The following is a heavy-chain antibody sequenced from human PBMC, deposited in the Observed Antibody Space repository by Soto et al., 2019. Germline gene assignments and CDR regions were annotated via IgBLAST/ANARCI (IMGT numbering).Heavy chain of an antibody. CDR2: ISAYNGNT. CDR3: ARDAARRYYDFWSGPDPGAFDI. D-gene: IGHD3-3*01. CDR1: GYTFTSYG. Sequence: QVQLVQSGAEVKKPGASVKVSCKASGYTFTSYGISWVRQAPGQGLEGMGWISAYNGNTNYAQKLQGRVTMTTDTSTSTAYMELSSLKSDDTAVHYCARDAARRYYDFWSGPDPGAFDIWGQGTMVTVSS. J-gene: IGHJ3*02. V-gene: IGHV1-18*04.